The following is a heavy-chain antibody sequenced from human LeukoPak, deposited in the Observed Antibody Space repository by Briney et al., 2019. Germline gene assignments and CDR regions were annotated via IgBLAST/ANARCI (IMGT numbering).Heavy chain of an antibody. CDR2: GGTP. Sequence: GGSLRLSCVVSGFTLSSYAMSWVRQAPGKGLEWVYGGTPEYAASVKGRSTISRDDSKGIAYLQMNSLKTEDTAVYYCTRDQTPYYWGQGTLVTVSS. V-gene: IGHV3-49*04. CDR3: TRDQTPYY. CDR1: GFTLSSYA. J-gene: IGHJ4*02.